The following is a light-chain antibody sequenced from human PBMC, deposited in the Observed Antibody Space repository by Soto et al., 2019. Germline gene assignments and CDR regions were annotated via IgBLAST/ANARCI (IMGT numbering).Light chain of an antibody. V-gene: IGLV2-14*03. CDR2: DVS. CDR1: SNDIGGYDS. Sequence: QSVLIQPASVSGSPGQSITVSCTGTSNDIGGYDSVSSFQQHPGKAPKLLIYDVSSRPSGISHRFSGYKSGRTASLSISNLQSEDVADYYCNSQTASGVGVFGTGPTLTVL. J-gene: IGLJ3*02. CDR3: NSQTASGVGV.